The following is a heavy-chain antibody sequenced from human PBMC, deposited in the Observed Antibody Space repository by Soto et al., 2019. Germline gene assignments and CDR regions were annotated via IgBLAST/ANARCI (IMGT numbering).Heavy chain of an antibody. V-gene: IGHV4-31*03. CDR1: GGSISSGGYY. D-gene: IGHD6-19*01. CDR2: IYYSGST. J-gene: IGHJ6*02. CDR3: VRVYSSGWYYYGMDV. Sequence: SETLSLTCTVSGGSISSGGYYWSWIRQHPGKGLEWIGYIYYSGSTYYNPSLKSRVTISVDTSKNQFSLKLSSVTAADTAVYYCVRVYSSGWYYYGMDVWGQGTTVTVSS.